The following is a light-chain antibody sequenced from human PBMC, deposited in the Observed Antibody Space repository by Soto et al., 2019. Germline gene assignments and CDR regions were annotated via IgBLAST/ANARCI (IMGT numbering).Light chain of an antibody. CDR1: SSDVGAYNY. CDR2: HVT. Sequence: QSALTQPASVSGSLGQSITISCSGTSSDVGAYNYVPWYQQYPGKAPKLMIYHVTDRPSGVSNRFSGSKSGNTASLTISGLQAEDEADYYCCSYTTSNTFVLGTGTKVTVL. V-gene: IGLV2-14*01. J-gene: IGLJ1*01. CDR3: CSYTTSNTFV.